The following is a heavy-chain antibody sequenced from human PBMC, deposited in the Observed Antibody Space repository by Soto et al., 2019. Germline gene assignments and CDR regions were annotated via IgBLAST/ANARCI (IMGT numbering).Heavy chain of an antibody. Sequence: PSETLSLTCAVYCGSFSGYYWSWVRQPPGKGLEWIAEINHSGSTNYNPSLKSRVTISVDTSKNYFSLKLSFVTAADTAVYYCARALPVSRYCISIDCPRSGMDVWGQGTTVTVSS. J-gene: IGHJ6*02. V-gene: IGHV4-34*01. CDR3: ARALPVSRYCISIDCPRSGMDV. CDR1: CGSFSGYY. D-gene: IGHD2-2*01. CDR2: INHSGST.